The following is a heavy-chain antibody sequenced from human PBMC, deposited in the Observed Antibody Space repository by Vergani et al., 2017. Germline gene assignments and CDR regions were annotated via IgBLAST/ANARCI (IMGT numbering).Heavy chain of an antibody. J-gene: IGHJ5*02. CDR1: GGSISSYY. D-gene: IGHD2-21*02. V-gene: IGHV4-4*07. CDR3: ASRTFCWGGGDCPNWFDP. CDR2: IYTSGST. Sequence: QVQLQESGPGLVKPSETLSLTCTVSGGSISSYYWSWIRQPAGKGLEWIGRIYTSGSTNYNPSLKSRVTMSVDTSKNQFSLKLSSVTAADTAVYYCASRTFCWGGGDCPNWFDPWGQGTLVTVSS.